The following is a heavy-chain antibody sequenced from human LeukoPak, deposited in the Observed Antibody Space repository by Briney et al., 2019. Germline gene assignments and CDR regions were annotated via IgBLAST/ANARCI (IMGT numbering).Heavy chain of an antibody. V-gene: IGHV3-43*01. D-gene: IGHD1-26*01. CDR3: ARDWMWELTFFDAFDI. J-gene: IGHJ3*02. CDR2: ISWDGGST. CDR1: GFTFDDYT. Sequence: GGSLRLSCAASGFTFDDYTMHWVRQAPGKGLEWVSLISWDGGSTYYADSVKGRFTISRDNAKNSLYLQMNSLRAEDTAVYYCARDWMWELTFFDAFDIWGQGTMVTVSS.